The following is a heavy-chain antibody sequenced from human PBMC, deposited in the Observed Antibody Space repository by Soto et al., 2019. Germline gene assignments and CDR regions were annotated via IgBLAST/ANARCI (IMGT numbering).Heavy chain of an antibody. D-gene: IGHD2-15*01. CDR1: GGSISSGGYY. Sequence: QVQLQESGPGLVKPSQTLSLTCTVSGGSISSGGYYWSWIRQHPGKGLEWIGYTYYSGSTYYNPSLESRVTISVDTTKNQFSLKLSSVTAADTAVYYCARDGAGGSNYGMDVWGQGTTVTVSS. J-gene: IGHJ6*02. V-gene: IGHV4-31*03. CDR2: TYYSGST. CDR3: ARDGAGGSNYGMDV.